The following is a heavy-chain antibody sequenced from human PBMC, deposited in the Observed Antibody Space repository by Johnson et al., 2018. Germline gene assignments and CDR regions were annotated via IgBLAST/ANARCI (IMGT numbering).Heavy chain of an antibody. CDR2: IKHDESEK. D-gene: IGHD5-12*01. CDR1: GFSFSNYW. Sequence: VQLVQSGGGLVQPGGSLRLSCAASGFSFSNYWMTWVRQAPGKGLEWVANIKHDESEKYYVDSVSGRFTISRDKAKKSLYLQMNTLRADDTAVYYCAGGLPLLYWGQGTLVTVSS. J-gene: IGHJ4*02. CDR3: AGGLPLLY. V-gene: IGHV3-7*04.